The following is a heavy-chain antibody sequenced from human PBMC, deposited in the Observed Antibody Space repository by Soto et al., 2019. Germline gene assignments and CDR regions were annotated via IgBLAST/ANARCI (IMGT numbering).Heavy chain of an antibody. CDR3: ARVPDY. J-gene: IGHJ4*02. CDR1: GGSISSGGYS. V-gene: IGHV4-30-2*01. CDR2: IYHSVST. Sequence: QPQLLESGSGLVKPSQTLSLTCAVSGGSISSGGYSWGWIRQPPGKGLEWIGYIYHSVSTYYNPSLKSRVTISVDRSKNQFSLRLSSMTAADTAVYYCARVPDYWGQGTLVTVSS.